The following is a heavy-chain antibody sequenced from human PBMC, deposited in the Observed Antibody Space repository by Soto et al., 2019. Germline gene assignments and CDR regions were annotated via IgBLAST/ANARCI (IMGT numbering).Heavy chain of an antibody. V-gene: IGHV4-59*01. J-gene: IGHJ3*02. CDR1: GGSIRSYY. CDR2: IYYSGST. CDR3: ARVWGGAFDI. D-gene: IGHD3-10*01. Sequence: SKTLSLTCTVSGGSIRSYYWSCIRQPPGKGLEWIGYIYYSGSTNYNPSLKSRVTISVDTSKNQFSLKLSSVTAADTAVYYCARVWGGAFDIWGQGTMVT.